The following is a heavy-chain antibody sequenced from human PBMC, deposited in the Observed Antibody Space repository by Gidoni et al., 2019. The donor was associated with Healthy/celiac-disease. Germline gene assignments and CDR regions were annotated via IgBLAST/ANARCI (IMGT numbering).Heavy chain of an antibody. CDR3: ARHVGSEDIVVVPAAIAY. D-gene: IGHD2-2*01. V-gene: IGHV4-39*01. CDR1: GGSISSSRYH. CDR2: IYYSGST. J-gene: IGHJ4*02. Sequence: QLQLQASGPGRVKPSETLSLTCTVSGGSISSSRYHWGWIRQPPGKGLEWIGSIYYSGSTYYNPSLKSRVTISVDTSKNQFSLKLSSVTAADTAVYYCARHVGSEDIVVVPAAIAYWGQGTLVTVSS.